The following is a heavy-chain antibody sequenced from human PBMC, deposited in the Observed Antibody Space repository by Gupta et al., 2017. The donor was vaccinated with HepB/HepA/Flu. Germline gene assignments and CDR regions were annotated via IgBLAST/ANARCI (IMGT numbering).Heavy chain of an antibody. Sequence: QVQLVESGGGVVQPGRSLRLSCAASGFTFSRYGMHCVRQAPGKGLEWVAVIWYDGSNKYYADSVKGRFTISRDNSKNTLYLQMNSLRAEDTAVYYCARDGTGMSRGAFDIWGQGTMVTVSS. D-gene: IGHD1-1*01. CDR2: IWYDGSNK. CDR1: GFTFSRYG. V-gene: IGHV3-33*01. J-gene: IGHJ3*02. CDR3: ARDGTGMSRGAFDI.